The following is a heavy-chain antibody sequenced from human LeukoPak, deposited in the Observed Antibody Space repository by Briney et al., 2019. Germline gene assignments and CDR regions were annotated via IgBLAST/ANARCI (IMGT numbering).Heavy chain of an antibody. D-gene: IGHD6-6*01. Sequence: SETLSLTCTVSGGSISSYYWSWIRQPPGKGLEWIGYIYHSGSTYYNPSLKSRVTISVDRSKNQFSLKLSSVTAADTAVYYCARHSSSTMDYWGQGTLVTVSS. V-gene: IGHV4-59*08. J-gene: IGHJ4*02. CDR2: IYHSGST. CDR3: ARHSSSTMDY. CDR1: GGSISSYY.